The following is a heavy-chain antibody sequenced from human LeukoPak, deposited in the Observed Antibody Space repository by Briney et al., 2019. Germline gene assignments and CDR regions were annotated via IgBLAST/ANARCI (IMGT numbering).Heavy chain of an antibody. CDR3: ARDLGVKDSSGYHPFDY. CDR1: GGTFSSYA. CDR2: IIPILGIA. D-gene: IGHD3-22*01. V-gene: IGHV1-69*04. Sequence: GSSVKVSCKASGGTFSSYAISWVRQAPGRGLEWMGRIIPILGIANYAQKFQGRVTITADKSTSTAYMELSSLRSEDTAVYYCARDLGVKDSSGYHPFDYWGQGTLVTVSS. J-gene: IGHJ4*02.